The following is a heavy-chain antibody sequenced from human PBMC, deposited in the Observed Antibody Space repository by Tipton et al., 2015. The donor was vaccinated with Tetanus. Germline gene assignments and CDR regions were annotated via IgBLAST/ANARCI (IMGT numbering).Heavy chain of an antibody. CDR3: AKSRASSHYRGAFEI. D-gene: IGHD3-10*01. CDR2: ISGSGDST. CDR1: GFTFSNYG. V-gene: IGHV3-23*01. J-gene: IGHJ3*02. Sequence: SLRLSCAASGFTFSNYGMTWVRQAPGKGLEWVSGISGSGDSTYYADSVKGRFTISRDNSKLYLQMNSLRAEDRAVYYCAKSRASSHYRGAFEIWGQGTMVTVSS.